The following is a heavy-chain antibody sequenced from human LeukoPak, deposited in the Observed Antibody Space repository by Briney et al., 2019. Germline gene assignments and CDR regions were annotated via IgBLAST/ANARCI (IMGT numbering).Heavy chain of an antibody. D-gene: IGHD3-22*01. CDR2: MNPNSGNT. CDR1: GYTFTSYD. CDR3: ARESLTYYYDSSGYSTLDY. Sequence: ASVKVSCKASGYTFTSYDINWVRQATGQGLEWMGWMNPNSGNTGYAQKFQGRVTMTRNTSISTAYMELSSLRSEDTAAYYCARESLTYYYDSSGYSTLDYWGQGTLVTVSS. J-gene: IGHJ4*02. V-gene: IGHV1-8*01.